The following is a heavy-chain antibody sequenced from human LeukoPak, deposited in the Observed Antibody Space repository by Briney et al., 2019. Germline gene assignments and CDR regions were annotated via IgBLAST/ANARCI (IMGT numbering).Heavy chain of an antibody. V-gene: IGHV1-46*01. Sequence: ASVKVSCKASGDTFSSYYVHWVRQAPGQGLEWMGVMNPSAGSTNYAQKFQGSVTMTRDTSTSTAYMELRSLRSDDTAVYYCARCSTRIILPRFYMDVWGKGTTVTVSS. CDR1: GDTFSSYY. J-gene: IGHJ6*03. D-gene: IGHD2-15*01. CDR2: MNPSAGST. CDR3: ARCSTRIILPRFYMDV.